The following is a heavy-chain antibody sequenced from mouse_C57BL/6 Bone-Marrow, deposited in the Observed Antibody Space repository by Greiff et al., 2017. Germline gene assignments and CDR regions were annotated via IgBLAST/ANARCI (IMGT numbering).Heavy chain of an antibody. CDR1: GYTFTSYW. D-gene: IGHD2-4*01. Sequence: VQLQQPGAELVRPGSSVKLSCKASGYTFTSYWMDWVKQRPGQGLEWIGNIYPSDSETHYNQKFKDKATLTVDKSSSTAYMQRSSLTSEDSAVYYGAREGYDYDGDWYFDVWGTGTTVTVSS. V-gene: IGHV1-61*01. CDR2: IYPSDSET. CDR3: AREGYDYDGDWYFDV. J-gene: IGHJ1*03.